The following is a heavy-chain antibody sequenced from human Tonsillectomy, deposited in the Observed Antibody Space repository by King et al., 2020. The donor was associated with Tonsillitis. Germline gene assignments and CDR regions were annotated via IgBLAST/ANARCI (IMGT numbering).Heavy chain of an antibody. Sequence: QLQESGPGLVKPSQTLSLTCTVSGGSISSGSYYWSWIRQPAGKGLEWIGRIYTSGSTNYNPSLKSRVTISVATSKIQFSLKRSAVTAADTAVYYCARATGGGSYYPWARAAFDIWGQGTMVTVSS. V-gene: IGHV4-61*02. CDR3: ARATGGGSYYPWARAAFDI. J-gene: IGHJ3*02. CDR2: IYTSGST. D-gene: IGHD1-26*01. CDR1: GGSISSGSYY.